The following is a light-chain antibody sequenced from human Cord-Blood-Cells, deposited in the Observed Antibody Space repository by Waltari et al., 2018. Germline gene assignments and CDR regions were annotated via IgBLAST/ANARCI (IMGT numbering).Light chain of an antibody. J-gene: IGKJ5*01. CDR1: QSVSSY. Sequence: EIVLPQSPATLSLSPGERATLSCRASQSVSSYLAWYQQKPGQAPRLPIDDASNRATGIPARFSGSGSGTDFSLTISSVEPEYFAVYYCQQRSNWPITFGQGTRLEIK. V-gene: IGKV3-11*01. CDR2: DAS. CDR3: QQRSNWPIT.